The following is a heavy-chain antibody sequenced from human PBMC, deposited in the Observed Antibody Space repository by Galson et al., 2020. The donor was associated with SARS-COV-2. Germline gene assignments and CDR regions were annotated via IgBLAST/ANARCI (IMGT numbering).Heavy chain of an antibody. J-gene: IGHJ4*02. CDR3: ARDSGAVMDY. D-gene: IGHD3-16*01. Sequence: GGSLRLSCAASGFTFSSYAMHWVRQAPGKGLEWVAVISYDGSNKYYADSVKGRFTISRDNSKNTLYLQMNSLRGEDTAVYYCARDSGAVMDYWGQGTLVTVSS. V-gene: IGHV3-30*04. CDR1: GFTFSSYA. CDR2: ISYDGSNK.